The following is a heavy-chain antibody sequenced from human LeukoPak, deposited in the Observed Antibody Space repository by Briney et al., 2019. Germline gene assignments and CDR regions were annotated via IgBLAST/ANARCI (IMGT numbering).Heavy chain of an antibody. CDR3: VISSSFYTYDY. J-gene: IGHJ4*02. D-gene: IGHD3-22*01. V-gene: IGHV4-4*07. Sequence: SETLSLTCTVSGGSISSYYWSWIRQPAGKGLEWIGRIYTSGSTNYNPSLKSRVTMSVDTSKNQFSLKLSSVTAADTAVYYCVISSSFYTYDYWGQGTLVTVSS. CDR1: GGSISSYY. CDR2: IYTSGST.